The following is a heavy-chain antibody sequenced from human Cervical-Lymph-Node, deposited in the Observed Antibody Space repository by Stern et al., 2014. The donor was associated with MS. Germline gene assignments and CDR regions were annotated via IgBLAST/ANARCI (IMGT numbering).Heavy chain of an antibody. CDR2: IKSKTDGGTT. V-gene: IGHV3-15*01. D-gene: IGHD1-26*01. J-gene: IGHJ6*02. Sequence: EVQLEESGGGLVKPGGSLRLSCAASGFTFSNAWMSWVRQAPGKGLEWVGRIKSKTDGGTTDYAAPVKGRFTISRDDSKNTLYLQMNSLKTEDTAVYYCTTDAVGATGYYYYYGMDVWGQGTTVTVSS. CDR1: GFTFSNAW. CDR3: TTDAVGATGYYYYYGMDV.